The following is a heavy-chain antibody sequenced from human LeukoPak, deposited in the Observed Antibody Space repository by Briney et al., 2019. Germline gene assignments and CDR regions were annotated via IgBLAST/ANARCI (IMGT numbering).Heavy chain of an antibody. CDR1: GGSISSSSYY. J-gene: IGHJ4*02. Sequence: SETLSLTCTVSGGSISSSSYYWGWIRQPPGKGLEWLGSIYYSGSTYYNPSLKSRVTISVDTSKNQFSLKLSSVTAADTAVYYCASITIFGVVLDYWGQGTLVTVSS. D-gene: IGHD3-3*01. CDR2: IYYSGST. V-gene: IGHV4-39*01. CDR3: ASITIFGVVLDY.